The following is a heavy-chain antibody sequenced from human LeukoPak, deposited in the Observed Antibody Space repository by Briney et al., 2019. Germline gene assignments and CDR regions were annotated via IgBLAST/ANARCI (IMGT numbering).Heavy chain of an antibody. D-gene: IGHD1-14*01. CDR1: GITFSAYT. Sequence: PGGSLRLSCAASGITFSAYTMNWVRQAPGKGLEWVSSISGSGSYIFYADSVKGRFTISRDNAKNSLYLQMNSLRAEDTAAYYCAREILGGFNPGAYWGQGTLVTVSS. J-gene: IGHJ4*02. V-gene: IGHV3-21*01. CDR2: ISGSGSYI. CDR3: AREILGGFNPGAY.